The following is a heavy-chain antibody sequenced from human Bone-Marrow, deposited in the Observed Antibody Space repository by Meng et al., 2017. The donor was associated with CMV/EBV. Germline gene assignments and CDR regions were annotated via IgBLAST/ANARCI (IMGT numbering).Heavy chain of an antibody. CDR3: ARRGILGYYCGIDV. Sequence: GESLKISCAASGFTFSSYWMSWVRQAPGKGLEWVSSISSSSSYIYYADSVKGRFTISRDNATNSLYLQMNSLRAKDTSLYYCARRGILGYYCGIDVWGQGTTVTVSS. CDR2: ISSSSSYI. CDR1: GFTFSSYW. V-gene: IGHV3-21*01. D-gene: IGHD1-14*01. J-gene: IGHJ6*02.